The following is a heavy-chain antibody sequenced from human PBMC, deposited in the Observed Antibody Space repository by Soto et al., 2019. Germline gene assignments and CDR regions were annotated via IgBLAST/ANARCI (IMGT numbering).Heavy chain of an antibody. CDR1: GXTLSSYC. Sequence: GSLRLSCAASGXTLSSYCMSWVRQAPGRGLELVANIKQDGSDKYYVDSVKCRFTISRDNAKNSLYLQMNSLRAEDTAVDYCARFHYYDSSKGGDAFDIWGQGTMGTVS. CDR3: ARFHYYDSSKGGDAFDI. D-gene: IGHD3-22*01. J-gene: IGHJ3*02. CDR2: IKQDGSDK. V-gene: IGHV3-7*03.